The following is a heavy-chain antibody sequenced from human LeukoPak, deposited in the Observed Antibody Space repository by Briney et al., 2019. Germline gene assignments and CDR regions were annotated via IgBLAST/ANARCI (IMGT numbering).Heavy chain of an antibody. Sequence: SETLSLTCTVSGGSISSSSYYWGWIRQPPGKGLEWIGHIYYNGSTYYNPSFKSRVTISVDTSKNQFSLALSSVTAADTAVYYCARLLAYCGGDCPSWFDPWGQGPRVTVSS. V-gene: IGHV4-30-4*08. CDR2: IYYNGST. D-gene: IGHD2-21*01. J-gene: IGHJ5*02. CDR3: ARLLAYCGGDCPSWFDP. CDR1: GGSISSSSYY.